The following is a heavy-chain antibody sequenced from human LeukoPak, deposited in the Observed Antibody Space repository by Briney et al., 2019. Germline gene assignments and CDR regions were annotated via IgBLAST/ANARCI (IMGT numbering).Heavy chain of an antibody. CDR2: IRSSISTI. V-gene: IGHV3-48*01. CDR1: GFTSSSYS. CDR3: AKGANYIPHSSFDY. J-gene: IGHJ4*02. D-gene: IGHD1-7*01. Sequence: AGSLRLSCAAYGFTSSSYSMNWVRQAQWKGLEWDSYIRSSISTIYYADSVKGRSTISRDNSKNTLYLQMTSLRAEDTAVYYCAKGANYIPHSSFDYWGQGTLVNVSS.